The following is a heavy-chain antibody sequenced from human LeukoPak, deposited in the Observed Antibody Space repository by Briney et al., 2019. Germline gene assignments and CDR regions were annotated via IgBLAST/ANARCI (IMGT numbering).Heavy chain of an antibody. CDR3: AKATTASPRNFDY. Sequence: PGGPLRLSCAASGFTFSSYAMSWVRQAPGKGLEWVSSISTSGGSTYYADSVKGRFTISRDNSKNTLHLQMNSLRAEDTAVYYCAKATTASPRNFDYWGQGTLVTVSS. CDR1: GFTFSSYA. J-gene: IGHJ4*02. CDR2: ISTSGGST. V-gene: IGHV3-23*01. D-gene: IGHD2-21*02.